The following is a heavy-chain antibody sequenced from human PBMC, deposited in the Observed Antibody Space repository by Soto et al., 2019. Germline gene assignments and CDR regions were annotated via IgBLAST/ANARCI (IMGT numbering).Heavy chain of an antibody. V-gene: IGHV4-31*03. J-gene: IGHJ4*02. CDR2: IYYNGTT. D-gene: IGHD6-13*01. Sequence: QVLLQESGPRLMKPSETLSLTCSVSGLTISSASYHWSWIRQHPGKGLEWIGNIYYNGTTYYSPSIKRRATLWLNTSRNQNSLRLTSVTAADTAVYYCETYRTSGSWSKFDYWGQGTLVTVSS. CDR3: ETYRTSGSWSKFDY. CDR1: GLTISSASYH.